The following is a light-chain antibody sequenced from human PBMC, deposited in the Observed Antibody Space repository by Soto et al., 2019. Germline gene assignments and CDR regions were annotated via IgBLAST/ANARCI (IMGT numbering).Light chain of an antibody. V-gene: IGKV1-5*03. Sequence: IHMTQSPSTLSVSVLDRVTITCLASQTISSWLAWYQQKPGKAPKLLIYKASTLKSGVPSRFSGSGSGTEFTLTISSLKPDDFATYYCQQYKSYSRTFGQGTKVDIK. CDR1: QTISSW. CDR3: QQYKSYSRT. CDR2: KAS. J-gene: IGKJ1*01.